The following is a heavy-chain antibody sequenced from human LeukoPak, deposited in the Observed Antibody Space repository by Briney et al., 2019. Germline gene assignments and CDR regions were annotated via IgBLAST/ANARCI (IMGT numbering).Heavy chain of an antibody. D-gene: IGHD2-15*01. CDR3: AKAMPDIVVVVAAPPDY. J-gene: IGHJ4*02. CDR1: GFTFSSYA. V-gene: IGHV3-23*01. Sequence: GGSLRLSCAASGFTFSSYAMSWVRQAPGKGLEWVSAISGSGGSTYYADSVKGRFTISRDNSKNTLYLQMNSLRAEDTAVYYCAKAMPDIVVVVAAPPDYWGQGTLVTVSS. CDR2: ISGSGGST.